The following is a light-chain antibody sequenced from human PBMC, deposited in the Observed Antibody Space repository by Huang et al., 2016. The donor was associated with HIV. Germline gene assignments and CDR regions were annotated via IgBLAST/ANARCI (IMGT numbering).Light chain of an antibody. Sequence: VMTQSPVTLSVSPGERAALSCRASQHIGSNLAWYQQKPGQAPRLIIHGASTRAAGAPARFRGSGSETDFTLTISSLQSEDSAVYFCQQYNNWPRTFGQGTKVEIK. CDR3: QQYNNWPRT. CDR1: QHIGSN. V-gene: IGKV3D-15*01. CDR2: GAS. J-gene: IGKJ1*01.